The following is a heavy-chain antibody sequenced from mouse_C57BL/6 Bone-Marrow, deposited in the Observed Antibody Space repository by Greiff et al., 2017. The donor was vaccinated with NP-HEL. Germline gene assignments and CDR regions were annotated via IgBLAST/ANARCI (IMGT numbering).Heavy chain of an antibody. J-gene: IGHJ3*01. CDR2: ISSGSSTI. CDR3: ARGDTTVEGAWFAY. D-gene: IGHD1-1*01. Sequence: EVHLVESGGGLVKPGGSLKLSCAASGFTFSDYGMHWVRQAPEKGLEWVAYISSGSSTIYYADTVKGRFTISRDNAKNTLFLQMTSLRSEDTAMYYCARGDTTVEGAWFAYWGQGTLVTVSA. CDR1: GFTFSDYG. V-gene: IGHV5-17*01.